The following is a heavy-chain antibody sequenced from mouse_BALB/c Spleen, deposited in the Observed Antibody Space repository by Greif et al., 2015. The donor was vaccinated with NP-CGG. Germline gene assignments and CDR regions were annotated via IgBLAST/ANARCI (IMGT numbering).Heavy chain of an antibody. J-gene: IGHJ4*01. CDR1: GFAFSSYD. V-gene: IGHV5-12-1*01. CDR3: ARHWGLTTARYAMDY. Sequence: EVKLVESGGGLVKPGGSLKLSCAASGFAFSSYDMSWVRQTPEKRLEWVSYISSGGGSTYYPDTVKGRFTISRDNAKNTLYLQMSSLKSEDTAMYYCARHWGLTTARYAMDYWGQGTSVTVSS. CDR2: ISSGGGST. D-gene: IGHD1-2*01.